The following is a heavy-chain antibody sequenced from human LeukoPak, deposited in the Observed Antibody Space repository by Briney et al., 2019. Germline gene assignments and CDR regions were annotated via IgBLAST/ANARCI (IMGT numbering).Heavy chain of an antibody. V-gene: IGHV3-30*18. Sequence: GGSLRLSCAASGFAFSDYRMHWVRQAPGKGLEWVALISYDATNKYYEDSVKGRFTISRDNSKNTLYLQMNSLRVEDTAVYYCAKGAPGPYVWGQGTTVTVSS. J-gene: IGHJ6*02. CDR2: ISYDATNK. CDR1: GFAFSDYR. CDR3: AKGAPGPYV.